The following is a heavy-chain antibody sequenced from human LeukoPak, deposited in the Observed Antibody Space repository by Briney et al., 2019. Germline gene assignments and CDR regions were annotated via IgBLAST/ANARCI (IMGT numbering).Heavy chain of an antibody. V-gene: IGHV1-18*01. CDR2: ISAYNGNT. D-gene: IGHD3-16*02. CDR1: GYTFTSYG. CDR3: ARAKERAIWGSYRPNWFDP. J-gene: IGHJ5*02. Sequence: ASVKVSCKASGYTFTSYGISWVRQAPGQGLEWMGWISAYNGNTNYAQKLQGRVTMTTDTSTSTAHMELRSLRSDDTAVYYCARAKERAIWGSYRPNWFDPWGQGTLVTVSS.